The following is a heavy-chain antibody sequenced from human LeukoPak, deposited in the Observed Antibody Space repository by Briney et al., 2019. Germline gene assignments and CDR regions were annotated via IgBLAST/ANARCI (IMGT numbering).Heavy chain of an antibody. V-gene: IGHV3-53*01. CDR3: ASRASDWYRDANWFDP. Sequence: GGSLRLSCAASGFTFSGFAIHWARQAPGKGLEWVSVIYSGGSTYYADSVKGRFTISRDNSKNTLYLQMNSLRAEDTAVYYCASRASDWYRDANWFDPWGQGTLVTVSS. J-gene: IGHJ5*02. CDR2: IYSGGST. D-gene: IGHD6-19*01. CDR1: GFTFSGFA.